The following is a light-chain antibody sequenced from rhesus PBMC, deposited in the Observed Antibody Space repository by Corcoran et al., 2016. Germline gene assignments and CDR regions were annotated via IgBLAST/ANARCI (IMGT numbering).Light chain of an antibody. V-gene: IGKV1-19*01. J-gene: IGKJ2*01. CDR3: HQYADLPYT. CDR1: QDINYW. CDR2: YAS. Sequence: DIQMTQSPSSLSASVGDKVTITCHASQDINYWLAWFQQKPGKAPKALIYYASRLQRGVPSRVRGSGSGTDYTLTLSRLQPDDFATYYCHQYADLPYTFGQGTKVEIK.